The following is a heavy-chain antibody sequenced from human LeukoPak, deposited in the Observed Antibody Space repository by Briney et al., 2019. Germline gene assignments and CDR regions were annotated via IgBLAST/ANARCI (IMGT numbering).Heavy chain of an antibody. CDR3: ARDVHSNGLYY. J-gene: IGHJ4*02. CDR1: GFTFSSYS. V-gene: IGHV3-21*01. D-gene: IGHD6-19*01. Sequence: GGSLRLSCAASGFTFSSYSMNWVRQAPGKGLEWVSSISSSSSYIYYADSVKGRFTISRDNSKNTLYLQMNSLRAEDTAVYYCARDVHSNGLYYWGQGTLVTVAS. CDR2: ISSSSSYI.